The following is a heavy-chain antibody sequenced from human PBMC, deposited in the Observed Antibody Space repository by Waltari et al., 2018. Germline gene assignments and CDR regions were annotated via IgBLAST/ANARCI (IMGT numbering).Heavy chain of an antibody. D-gene: IGHD3-10*01. V-gene: IGHV1-69*12. CDR3: ARDRGDGYRTYYFDY. CDR2: IIPIFGTA. J-gene: IGHJ4*02. Sequence: QVQLVQSGAEVKKPGSSVRVSCKASGATFISYAITWVRQAPGQGLEWMGGIIPIFGTANYAQKFQGRVTITADESTSTAYMELSSLRSEDTAVYYCARDRGDGYRTYYFDYWGQGTLVTVSS. CDR1: GATFISYA.